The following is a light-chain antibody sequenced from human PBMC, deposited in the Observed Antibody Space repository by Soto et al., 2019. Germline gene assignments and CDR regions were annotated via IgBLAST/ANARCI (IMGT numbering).Light chain of an antibody. CDR2: AAS. CDR3: LKYGSSPGWT. V-gene: IGKV3-20*01. J-gene: IGKJ1*01. Sequence: EIVMTQSPATLSVSPGRRSSLSCRAIQTVDSNFLAWYQQKPGQAPRLLIYAASTRATGIPNRFSGSGSGTDFTLTIGRLDPEDFAVYYCLKYGSSPGWTFGPGTKVDIK. CDR1: QTVDSNF.